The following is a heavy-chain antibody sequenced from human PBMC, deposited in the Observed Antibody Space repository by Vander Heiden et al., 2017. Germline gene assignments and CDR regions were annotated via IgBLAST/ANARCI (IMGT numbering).Heavy chain of an antibody. CDR2: INHSGST. V-gene: IGHV4-34*01. CDR3: ARLPESSSSGGEGDY. J-gene: IGHJ4*02. CDR1: CWSFRGYY. D-gene: IGHD2-21*01. Sequence: QVQLQQLGPRLLEPSATLPLICAVYCWSFRGYYWSWIRQPPGKGLEWIGEINHSGSTNYNPSLKSRVTISVDTAKNQFSLKLSSVTAADTAVYYCARLPESSSSGGEGDYWGQGTLVTVSS.